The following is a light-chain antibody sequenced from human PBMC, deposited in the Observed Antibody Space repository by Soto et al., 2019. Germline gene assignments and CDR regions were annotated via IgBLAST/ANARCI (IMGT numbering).Light chain of an antibody. CDR3: QQYGSP. CDR1: QSIGTY. CDR2: GAS. J-gene: IGKJ5*01. V-gene: IGKV3-20*01. Sequence: EILFTQSPATLSLSPGERATLSCRASQSIGTYLAWYQQKPGQAPRLLIYGASSRATGIPDRFSGTGSETDFTLTISRLEPEDFAVYYCQQYGSPFGQGTRLEIK.